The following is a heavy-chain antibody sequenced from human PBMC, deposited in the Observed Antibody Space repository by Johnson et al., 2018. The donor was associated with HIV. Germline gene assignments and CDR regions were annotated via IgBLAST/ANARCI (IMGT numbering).Heavy chain of an antibody. D-gene: IGHD1-26*01. V-gene: IGHV3-66*03. J-gene: IGHJ3*01. CDR3: AKGGTRYKTDGSKHDGAFDV. CDR1: GFTVSSNY. Sequence: VQLVESGGGLIQPGGSLRLSCAASGFTVSSNYMSWVRQAPGKGLECVSVIYSGGSTYYADSVQGRVIISRDHSKNTLYLQRNSLRAEDTAVDYCAKGGTRYKTDGSKHDGAFDVWGQGTMVTVSS. CDR2: IYSGGST.